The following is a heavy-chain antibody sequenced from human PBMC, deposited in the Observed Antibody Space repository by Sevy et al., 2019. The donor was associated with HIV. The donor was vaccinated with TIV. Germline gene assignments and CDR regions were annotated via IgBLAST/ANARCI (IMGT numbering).Heavy chain of an antibody. J-gene: IGHJ4*02. Sequence: GGSLRLSCAASGFTFSTYNMNWVRQPPGKGLEWVSSIWSSSSYIYYADSVKGRFTISRDNAKNSLYLQMNSLKVEDTAVYYCARDRTYGSFIDYWGQGTLVTVSS. CDR1: GFTFSTYN. D-gene: IGHD3-10*01. CDR2: IWSSSSYI. V-gene: IGHV3-21*01. CDR3: ARDRTYGSFIDY.